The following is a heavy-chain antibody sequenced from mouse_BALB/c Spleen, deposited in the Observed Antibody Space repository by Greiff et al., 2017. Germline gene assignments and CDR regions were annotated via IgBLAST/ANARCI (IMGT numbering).Heavy chain of an antibody. Sequence: EVHLVESGGGLVQPGGSLKLSCAASGFTFSSYGMSWVRQTPDKRLELVATINSNGGSTYYPDSVKGRFTISRDNAKNTLYLQMSSLKSEDTAMYYCARSLELGRSDYWGQGTTLTVSS. D-gene: IGHD4-1*01. J-gene: IGHJ2*01. CDR1: GFTFSSYG. CDR2: INSNGGST. V-gene: IGHV5-6-3*01. CDR3: ARSLELGRSDY.